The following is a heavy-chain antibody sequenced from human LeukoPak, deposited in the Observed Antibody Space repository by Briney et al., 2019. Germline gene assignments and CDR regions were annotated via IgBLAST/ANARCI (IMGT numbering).Heavy chain of an antibody. CDR1: GYSISSGYY. J-gene: IGHJ6*02. CDR2: IYYSGST. Sequence: SETLSLTCTVSGYSISSGYYWGWIRQPPGKGLEWIGSIYYSGSTYYNPSLKSRVTISVDTSKNQFSLKLSSVTAADTAVYYCARDVRIAAAEGMDVWGQGTTVTVSS. V-gene: IGHV4-38-2*02. D-gene: IGHD6-13*01. CDR3: ARDVRIAAAEGMDV.